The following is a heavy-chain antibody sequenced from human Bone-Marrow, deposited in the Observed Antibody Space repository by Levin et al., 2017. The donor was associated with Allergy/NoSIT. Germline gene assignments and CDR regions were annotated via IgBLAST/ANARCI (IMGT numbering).Heavy chain of an antibody. Sequence: SVKVSCKASGGTFTTYTFNWMRQAPGQAPEWMGRIIPLVGTSNYAQRFQDRVSITADKSTTTTYMEFRGLRHEDTAMYYCATEAVFHSVDSVVVVADINYDAYDIGGQGTMVTVSS. V-gene: IGHV1-69*08. CDR3: ATEAVFHSVDSVVVVADINYDAYDI. J-gene: IGHJ3*02. CDR1: GGTFTTYT. CDR2: IIPLVGTS. D-gene: IGHD2-15*01.